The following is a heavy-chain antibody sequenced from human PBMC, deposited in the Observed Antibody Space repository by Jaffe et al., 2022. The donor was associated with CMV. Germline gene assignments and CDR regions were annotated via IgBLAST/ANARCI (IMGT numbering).Heavy chain of an antibody. D-gene: IGHD2-2*01. Sequence: QVQLEQSGAEVKKPGASVKVSCKTSGYTFTDYHLHWVRQAPGQGLEYMGWIYPKDGGTNYAQHFQGRVTMTSDASISTAYMELTSLRSDDTAVYYCVRETWFYANWGQGTLVTVSS. CDR2: IYPKDGGT. J-gene: IGHJ4*02. V-gene: IGHV1-2*02. CDR1: GYTFTDYH. CDR3: VRETWFYAN.